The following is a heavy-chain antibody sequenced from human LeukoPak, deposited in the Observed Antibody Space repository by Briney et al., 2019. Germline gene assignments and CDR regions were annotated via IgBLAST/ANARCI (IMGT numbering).Heavy chain of an antibody. J-gene: IGHJ4*02. D-gene: IGHD1-26*01. CDR2: IYPGDSDT. V-gene: IGHV5-51*01. CDR3: ARDYSGSQLAFDY. CDR1: GYSFTSYW. Sequence: GESLKISCKGSGYSFTSYWIGWVRQMPGKGLEWMGIIYPGDSDTRYSPSFQGQVTISADKSISTAYLQWSNLKASDTAMYYCARDYSGSQLAFDYWGQGTLVTVSS.